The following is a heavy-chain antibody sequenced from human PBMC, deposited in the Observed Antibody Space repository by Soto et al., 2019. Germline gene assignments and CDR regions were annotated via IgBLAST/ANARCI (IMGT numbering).Heavy chain of an antibody. J-gene: IGHJ5*02. V-gene: IGHV4-39*01. Sequence: SETLSLTCTVSGGSISSSSYYWGWIRQPPGKGLEWIGSIYYSGSTYYNPSLKSRVTISVDTSKNQFSLKLSSVTAADTAVYYCARTALYDRNWFDPWGQGTLVT. CDR2: IYYSGST. CDR1: GGSISSSSYY. D-gene: IGHD3-22*01. CDR3: ARTALYDRNWFDP.